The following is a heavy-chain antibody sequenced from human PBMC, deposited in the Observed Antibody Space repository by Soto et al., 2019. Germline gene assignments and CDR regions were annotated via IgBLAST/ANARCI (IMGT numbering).Heavy chain of an antibody. CDR3: VSWVSAHFDY. D-gene: IGHD3-16*01. CDR2: IDSSGVNT. CDR1: RYTFKSHG. J-gene: IGHJ4*02. Sequence: GGSLRLSCAASRYTFKSHGLSWVRQAPGKGLEWVSTIDSSGVNTHYADSVEGRFTISRDNSRNTLHLQMHDLRADDTALYYCVSWVSAHFDYWGQETVFTVSA. V-gene: IGHV3-23*01.